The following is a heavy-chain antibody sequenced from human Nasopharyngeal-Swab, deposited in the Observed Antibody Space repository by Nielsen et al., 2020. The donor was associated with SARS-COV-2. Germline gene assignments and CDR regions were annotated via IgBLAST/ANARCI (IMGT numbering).Heavy chain of an antibody. CDR3: ARDFPFGGDVVY. Sequence: GESLKISCAASGFTFSSYCMHWVRQAPGKGLEWVAVIWYDGSNKYYADSVEGRFTISRDNSKNTLYLQMNSLRAEDTAVYYCARDFPFGGDVVYWGQGTLVTVSS. CDR1: GFTFSSYC. J-gene: IGHJ4*02. V-gene: IGHV3-33*01. CDR2: IWYDGSNK. D-gene: IGHD3-10*01.